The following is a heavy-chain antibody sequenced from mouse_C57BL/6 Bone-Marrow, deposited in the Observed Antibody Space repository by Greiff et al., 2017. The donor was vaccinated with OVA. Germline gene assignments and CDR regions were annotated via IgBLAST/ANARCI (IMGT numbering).Heavy chain of an antibody. CDR2: ISNGGGST. D-gene: IGHD1-1*01. V-gene: IGHV5-12*01. J-gene: IGHJ1*03. CDR3: ARHGYYGSSFWYFDV. Sequence: EVNVVESGGGLVQPGGSLKLSCAASGFTFSDYYMYWVRQTPEKRLEWVAYISNGGGSTYYPDTVKGRFTISRDNAKNTLYLQMSRLKSEDTAMYYCARHGYYGSSFWYFDVWGTGTTVTVSS. CDR1: GFTFSDYY.